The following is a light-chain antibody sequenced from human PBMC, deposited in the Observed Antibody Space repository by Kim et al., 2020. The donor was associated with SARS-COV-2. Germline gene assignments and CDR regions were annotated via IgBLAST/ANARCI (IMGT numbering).Light chain of an antibody. Sequence: QSVLTQSPSASGTPGQRVTISCSGSNFNIGRNSVNWYQQLPGTAPKLLIYSNNQRPLGVPDRFSASKSDTSASLAISGLQSEDEADYYCAAWDDSLNGYAFATGTKVTVL. V-gene: IGLV1-44*01. CDR2: SNN. CDR1: NFNIGRNS. J-gene: IGLJ1*01. CDR3: AAWDDSLNGYA.